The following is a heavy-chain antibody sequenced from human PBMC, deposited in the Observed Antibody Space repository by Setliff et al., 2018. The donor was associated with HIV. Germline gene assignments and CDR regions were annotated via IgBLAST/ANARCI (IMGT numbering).Heavy chain of an antibody. J-gene: IGHJ4*02. Sequence: PSETLSLTCTVYGGSISSSNFYWVWIRQSPGKGLEWIGSIYYTGNTNSNPSLKSRVTISGDTSKNHFSLKLSSVTAADTAVYYCAREVGSGTYYVYFDFWGQGTLVTVSS. CDR3: AREVGSGTYYVYFDF. V-gene: IGHV4-39*02. CDR1: GGSISSSNFY. CDR2: IYYTGNT. D-gene: IGHD3-10*01.